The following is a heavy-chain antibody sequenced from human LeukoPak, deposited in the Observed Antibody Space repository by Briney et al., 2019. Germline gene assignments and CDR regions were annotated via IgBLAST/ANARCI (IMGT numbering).Heavy chain of an antibody. CDR1: GFTFSSYE. J-gene: IGHJ4*02. CDR2: ISGSGGST. CDR3: AKDWERITIFGVADY. D-gene: IGHD3-3*01. V-gene: IGHV3-23*01. Sequence: GGSLRLSCAASGFTFSSYEMNWVRQAPGKGLEWVSAISGSGGSTYYADSVKGRFTISRDNSKNTLYLQMNSLRAEDTAVYYCAKDWERITIFGVADYWGQGTLVTVSS.